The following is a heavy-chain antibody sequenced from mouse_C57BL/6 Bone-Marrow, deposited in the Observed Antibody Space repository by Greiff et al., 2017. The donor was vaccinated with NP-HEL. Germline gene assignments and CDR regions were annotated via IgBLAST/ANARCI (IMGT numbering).Heavy chain of an antibody. D-gene: IGHD2-5*01. J-gene: IGHJ3*01. CDR3: TGYSNYVAWFAY. CDR1: GFTFSNYW. CDR2: IRLKSDNYAT. Sequence: DVQLQESGGGLVQPGGSMKLSCVASGFTFSNYWMNWVRQSPEKGLEWVAQIRLKSDNYATHYAESVKGRFTISRDDSKSSVYLQMNNLRAEDTGIYYCTGYSNYVAWFAYWGQGTLVTVSA. V-gene: IGHV6-3*01.